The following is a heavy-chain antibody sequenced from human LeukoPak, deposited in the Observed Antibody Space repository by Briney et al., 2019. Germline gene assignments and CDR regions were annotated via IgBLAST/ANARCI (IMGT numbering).Heavy chain of an antibody. J-gene: IGHJ4*02. CDR1: GFTFSSYW. CDR3: ARDPDYYDSSGYSDY. CDR2: IKQDGSEK. Sequence: GGSLRLSCAASGFTFSSYWMSWVRQAPGKGLEWVANIKQDGSEKYYVDSVKGRFTISRDNAKNSLYLQMNSLRAEDTAVYYCARDPDYYDSSGYSDYWGQGTLVTVSS. D-gene: IGHD3-22*01. V-gene: IGHV3-7*01.